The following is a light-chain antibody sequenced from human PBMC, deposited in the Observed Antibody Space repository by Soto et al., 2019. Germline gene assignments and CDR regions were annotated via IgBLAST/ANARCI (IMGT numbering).Light chain of an antibody. CDR2: DVS. Sequence: QSALTQPRSVSGSPGQSVTISCTGTSSDVGGYNYVSWYQQHPGKAPKLMIYDVSKRPSGVPDRFSGSKSGNTASLTISGLQAEDEADYYCCSYAGSYPPPVIFGGGTKVTVL. CDR1: SSDVGGYNY. CDR3: CSYAGSYPPPVI. J-gene: IGLJ2*01. V-gene: IGLV2-11*01.